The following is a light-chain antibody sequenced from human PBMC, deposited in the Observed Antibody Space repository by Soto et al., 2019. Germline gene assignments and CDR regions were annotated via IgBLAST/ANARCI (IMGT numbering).Light chain of an antibody. V-gene: IGKV1-5*01. J-gene: IGKJ2*01. Sequence: DIQMTQSPSTLSASVGDRVTITCRASQSISSWLAWYQQKPGKAPKVLIYDASSLESGVPSRFSGSGSGTEFSLTISSLWTDDFATYYCRQYYSYSSFTFAQGTKLQIK. CDR3: RQYYSYSSFT. CDR1: QSISSW. CDR2: DAS.